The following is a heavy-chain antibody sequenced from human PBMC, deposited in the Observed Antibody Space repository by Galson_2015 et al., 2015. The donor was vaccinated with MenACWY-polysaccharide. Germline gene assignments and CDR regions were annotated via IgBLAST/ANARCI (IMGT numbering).Heavy chain of an antibody. CDR2: IYYTGTT. D-gene: IGHD6-19*01. CDR1: GGSISSYR. CDR3: AGLMAGSPFGWFVP. J-gene: IGHJ5*02. V-gene: IGHV4-59*01. Sequence: SETLYLTCTVSGGSISSYRWTWIRQPPGKGLEWIGYIYYTGTTKYNPSLTSRVTISVDTSKKHFSLKLSSVTAADTAVYYCAGLMAGSPFGWFVPWGQGSLVTVSS.